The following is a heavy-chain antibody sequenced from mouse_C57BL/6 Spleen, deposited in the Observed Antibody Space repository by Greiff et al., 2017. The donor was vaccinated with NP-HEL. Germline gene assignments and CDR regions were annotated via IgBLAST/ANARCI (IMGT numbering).Heavy chain of an antibody. J-gene: IGHJ3*01. CDR3: ARKGLYYGYDVWFAY. Sequence: VQLQQSGPELVKPGASVKMSCKASGYTFTDYNMHWVKQSHGKSLEWIGYINPNNGGTSYNQKFKGKATLTVNKSSSTAYMELRSLTSEDSAVYYCARKGLYYGYDVWFAYWGQGTLVTVSA. D-gene: IGHD2-2*01. CDR2: INPNNGGT. CDR1: GYTFTDYN. V-gene: IGHV1-22*01.